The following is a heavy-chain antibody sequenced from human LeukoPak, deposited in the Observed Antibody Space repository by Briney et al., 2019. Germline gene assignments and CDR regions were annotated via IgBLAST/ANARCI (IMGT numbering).Heavy chain of an antibody. CDR3: AKILRPVTSFPQVYLFGMDV. Sequence: PGGSLRLSCAASGFSFRDFAMTWVRQAPGKGLEWVSTVSGTGDDTYYSDTVKGRFTMSRDNSENTLDLQMNSLRVEDTAVYYCAKILRPVTSFPQVYLFGMDVWGKGATVTVSS. V-gene: IGHV3-23*01. CDR1: GFSFRDFA. CDR2: VSGTGDDT. D-gene: IGHD4-17*01. J-gene: IGHJ6*04.